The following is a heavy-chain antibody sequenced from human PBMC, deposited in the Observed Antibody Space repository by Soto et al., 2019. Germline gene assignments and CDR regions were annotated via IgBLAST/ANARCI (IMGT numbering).Heavy chain of an antibody. CDR1: GGTFSSHT. CDR2: IIPVFGTT. D-gene: IGHD2-2*02. V-gene: IGHV1-69*01. CDR3: ARWAGFCSSPSCYTALDY. Sequence: QVQLVQSGAEVKKPGSSVKVSCKASGGTFSSHTVSWVRQAPGQGLEWMGGIIPVFGTTNYAQRFQCRVTITADVSTSTTYMELSRLRSDDTAVYYCARWAGFCSSPSCYTALDYWGQGSLVTVSS. J-gene: IGHJ4*02.